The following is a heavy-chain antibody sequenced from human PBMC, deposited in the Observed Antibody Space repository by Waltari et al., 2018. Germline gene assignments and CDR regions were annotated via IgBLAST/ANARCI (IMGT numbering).Heavy chain of an antibody. J-gene: IGHJ4*02. CDR1: GYTLTEFS. V-gene: IGHV1-24*01. Sequence: QVQLVQSGAEVKKPGASVKVSCKVSGYTLTEFSMHWVRQAHGKGLEWMGGFDPEDGETIYAQKFQGRVTMTEDTSTDTAYMELSSLRSEDTAVYYCAVNPNIPGIAAAGFDYWGQGTLVTVSS. CDR3: AVNPNIPGIAAAGFDY. D-gene: IGHD6-13*01. CDR2: FDPEDGET.